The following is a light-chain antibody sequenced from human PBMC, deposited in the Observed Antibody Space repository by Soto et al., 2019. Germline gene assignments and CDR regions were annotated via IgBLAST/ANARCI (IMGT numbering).Light chain of an antibody. Sequence: MVWTQSPGTMSLSPGERATLSCRASQSVSSSYLAWYQRKPGQAPRLLIYGASTRATGIPDRFSGSGSGTDVTRTISRLEPEDFALYYCQQYGISPITFGQGTRLQIK. CDR3: QQYGISPIT. V-gene: IGKV3-20*01. CDR1: QSVSSSY. J-gene: IGKJ5*01. CDR2: GAS.